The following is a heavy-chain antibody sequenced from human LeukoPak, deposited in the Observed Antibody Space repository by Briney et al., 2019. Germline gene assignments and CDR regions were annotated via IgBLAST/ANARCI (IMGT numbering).Heavy chain of an antibody. CDR2: MNPNSGNT. CDR1: GYTFTSYD. V-gene: IGHV1-8*03. D-gene: IGHD1-26*01. J-gene: IGHJ4*02. CDR3: ARPGGSGSYYEGIFDY. Sequence: ASVKVSCKASGYTFTSYDINWVRQATGQGLEWMGWMNPNSGNTGYAQKFQGRVTITRNTSISTAYMELSSLRSEDTAVYYCARPGGSGSYYEGIFDYWGQGTLVTVSS.